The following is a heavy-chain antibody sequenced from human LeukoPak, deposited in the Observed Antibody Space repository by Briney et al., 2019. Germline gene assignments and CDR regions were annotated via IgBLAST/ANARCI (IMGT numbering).Heavy chain of an antibody. Sequence: ASVKVSCKASGYIFTNYAMHWVRQAPGQGLEWMGWINPNTGNPTYAQGFTGRFVFSLDTSISTAYLQISSLKAEDTAVYYCARAQAGQIAGRPFEYWGQGTLFTVSS. CDR3: ARAQAGQIAGRPFEY. D-gene: IGHD6-6*01. V-gene: IGHV7-4-1*02. CDR1: GYIFTNYA. CDR2: INPNTGNP. J-gene: IGHJ4*02.